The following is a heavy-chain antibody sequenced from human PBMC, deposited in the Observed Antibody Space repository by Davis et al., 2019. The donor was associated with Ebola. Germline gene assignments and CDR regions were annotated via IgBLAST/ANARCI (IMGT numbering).Heavy chain of an antibody. J-gene: IGHJ4*02. CDR3: AKDRHSGSYWGMGDY. V-gene: IGHV3-53*01. D-gene: IGHD1-26*01. CDR2: LGTSADT. Sequence: GGSLRLSCAASGFAVSSNYMSWVRQAPGKGLEWVSTLGTSADTYYADSVKGRFTISRDNSKNTLYLQMNSLRAEDTAVYYCAKDRHSGSYWGMGDYWGRGTLVTVSS. CDR1: GFAVSSNY.